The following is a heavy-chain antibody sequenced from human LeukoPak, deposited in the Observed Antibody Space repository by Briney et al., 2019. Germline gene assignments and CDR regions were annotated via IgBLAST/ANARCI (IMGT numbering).Heavy chain of an antibody. Sequence: SVKVSCKASGGTFSSYAISWVRQAPGQGLEWMGRIIPILGIANYAQKFQGRVTITADKSTSTAYMELSSLRSEDTAVYYCAREYYGSGILGFWGQGTLVTVSS. CDR1: GGTFSSYA. J-gene: IGHJ4*02. V-gene: IGHV1-69*04. CDR2: IIPILGIA. D-gene: IGHD3-10*01. CDR3: AREYYGSGILGF.